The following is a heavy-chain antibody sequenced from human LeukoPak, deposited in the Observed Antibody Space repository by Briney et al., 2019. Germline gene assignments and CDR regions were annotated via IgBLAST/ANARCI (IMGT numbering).Heavy chain of an antibody. CDR2: ISGSGGET. V-gene: IGHV3-23*01. CDR1: GITLSNYS. Sequence: PGGSLRLSCAVSGITLSNYSMSWVRQAPGKGLEWVAGISGSGGETNYADSVKGRFTISRDNRKNTLYLQMSSLRAEDTAVYYCAREVGVRGVGWLYGMDVWGQGTTVTVSS. D-gene: IGHD3-10*01. CDR3: AREVGVRGVGWLYGMDV. J-gene: IGHJ6*02.